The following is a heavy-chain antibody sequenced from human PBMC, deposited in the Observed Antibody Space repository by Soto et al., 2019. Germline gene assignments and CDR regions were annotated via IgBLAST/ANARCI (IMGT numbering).Heavy chain of an antibody. J-gene: IGHJ4*02. CDR3: AKDQGSSWYEIDY. Sequence: EVQLLESGGGLVQPGGSLRLSCAASGFTFSTYAVPWVRQAPGKGLEWVSTISGSGGSTYYADSVKGRFTISRDNSKNTLYLQMNSLRAEDTAVYYCAKDQGSSWYEIDYWGQGTLVTVSS. V-gene: IGHV3-23*01. CDR1: GFTFSTYA. CDR2: ISGSGGST. D-gene: IGHD6-13*01.